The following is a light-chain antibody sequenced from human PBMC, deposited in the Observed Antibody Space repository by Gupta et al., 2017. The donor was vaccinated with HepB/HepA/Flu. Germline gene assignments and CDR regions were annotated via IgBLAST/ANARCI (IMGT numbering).Light chain of an antibody. CDR2: STS. CDR3: SFYTNGAWV. J-gene: IGLJ3*02. V-gene: IGLV7-43*01. Sequence: GGTVTLTCASSTVAVTSDYYPNWFQHKPGQAPRALISSTSNRHSWTPARFSGSLLGGKAALTLSGVQAEDEAEYYCSFYTNGAWVFGGGTKLTVL. CDR1: TVAVTSDYY.